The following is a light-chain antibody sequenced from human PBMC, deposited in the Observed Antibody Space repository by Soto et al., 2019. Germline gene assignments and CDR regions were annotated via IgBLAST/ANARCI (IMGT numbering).Light chain of an antibody. J-gene: IGLJ3*02. V-gene: IGLV2-14*01. CDR3: LSYTSSSTLV. CDR1: SRDVGGYNY. CDR2: DVS. Sequence: QSALTQPATVSGSPGQSITISCTGTSRDVGGYNYVSWYQQHPGKAPKLMIYDVSNRPSGVSNRFSGSKSGNTASLTISGLQAEDEADYYCLSYTSSSTLVFGGGTKLTVL.